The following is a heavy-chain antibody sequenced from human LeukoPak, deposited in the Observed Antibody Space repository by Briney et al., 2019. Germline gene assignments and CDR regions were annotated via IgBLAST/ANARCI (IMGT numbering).Heavy chain of an antibody. CDR1: GFTFSTYS. Sequence: GGSLRLSCAASGFTFSTYSMNWVRQAPGKGLEWVSGINWNGGSTGYAGSVKGRSTISTDNAKNSQYLPMNSLRAEDTALYYFATSLAIAGPNDYWGQGTLVTVSS. V-gene: IGHV3-20*04. CDR2: INWNGGST. D-gene: IGHD6-19*01. CDR3: ATSLAIAGPNDY. J-gene: IGHJ4*02.